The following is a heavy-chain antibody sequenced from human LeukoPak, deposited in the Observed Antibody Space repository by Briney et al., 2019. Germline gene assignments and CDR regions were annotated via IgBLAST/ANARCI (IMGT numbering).Heavy chain of an antibody. CDR3: AGGPAGYCPSASCHHYFDR. D-gene: IGHD2-2*03. V-gene: IGHV4-34*01. J-gene: IGHJ4*02. CDR1: SESFSGYS. CDR2: INDSGRT. Sequence: SETLSLNCAVYSESFSGYSYIWIRQPPGKGLDWIGKINDSGRTSYNPSLKSRVTISIDTSKNQFSLNLHSVTAADTAVYYCAGGPAGYCPSASCHHYFDRWGQGTLVTVSS.